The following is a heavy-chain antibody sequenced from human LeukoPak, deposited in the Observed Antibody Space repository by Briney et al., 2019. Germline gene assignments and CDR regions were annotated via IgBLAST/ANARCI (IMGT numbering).Heavy chain of an antibody. D-gene: IGHD1-26*01. Sequence: ASVKVSCKASGYTFTGYYMHWVRQAPGQGLEWMGRINPNSGGTNYAQKFQGRVTMTRDTSISTAYMELSRLRSDDTAVYYCARVRSSGSYHDYWGQGTLVTVPS. V-gene: IGHV1-2*06. CDR2: INPNSGGT. J-gene: IGHJ4*02. CDR3: ARVRSSGSYHDY. CDR1: GYTFTGYY.